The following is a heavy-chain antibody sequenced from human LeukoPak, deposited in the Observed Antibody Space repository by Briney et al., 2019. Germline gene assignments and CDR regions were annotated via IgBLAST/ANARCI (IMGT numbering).Heavy chain of an antibody. Sequence: GRSLRLSCAASGFTFDDYAMHWVRQSPGKGLEWVSGISWNSGSIDYADSVKGRFTISRDNAKNSLYLQMNSLRAEDTALYYCEKQDSGTYYNVDYFDSWGQEPLVTVSS. J-gene: IGHJ4*02. CDR1: GFTFDDYA. D-gene: IGHD3-10*01. V-gene: IGHV3-9*01. CDR2: ISWNSGSI. CDR3: EKQDSGTYYNVDYFDS.